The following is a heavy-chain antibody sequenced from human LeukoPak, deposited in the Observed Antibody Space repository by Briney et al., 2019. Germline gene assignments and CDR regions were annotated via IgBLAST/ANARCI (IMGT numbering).Heavy chain of an antibody. D-gene: IGHD6-6*01. J-gene: IGHJ6*03. V-gene: IGHV3-30*04. CDR3: ARGARGSSNTKLYYYYYMDV. Sequence: GRSLRLSCAASGFTFSSYAMHWVRQAPGKGLEWVAVISYDGSNKYYADSVKGRFTISRDNSKNTLYLQVNSLRAEDTAVYYCARGARGSSNTKLYYYYYMDVWGKGTTVTVSS. CDR2: ISYDGSNK. CDR1: GFTFSSYA.